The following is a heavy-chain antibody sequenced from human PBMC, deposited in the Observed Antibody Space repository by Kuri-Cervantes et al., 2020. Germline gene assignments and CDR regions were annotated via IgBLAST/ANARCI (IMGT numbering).Heavy chain of an antibody. CDR2: ISSSGDII. Sequence: LSLTCAASELIFRDYYMTWIRQAPGKGLEWVSYISSSGDIIYYADSVKGRFTISRDNAKNSLYLQMDSLRAEDTALYYCVMSSWSSYWGQETLVTVSS. D-gene: IGHD2-8*02. CDR1: ELIFRDYY. V-gene: IGHV3-11*04. CDR3: VMSSWSSY. J-gene: IGHJ4*02.